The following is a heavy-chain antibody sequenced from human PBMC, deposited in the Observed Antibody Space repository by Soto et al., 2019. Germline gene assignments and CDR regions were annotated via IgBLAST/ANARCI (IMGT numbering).Heavy chain of an antibody. J-gene: IGHJ6*02. CDR2: ISYDSETT. V-gene: IGHV3-48*02. D-gene: IGHD3-3*01. CDR3: ARLYYDYV. CDR1: DYTFPTYS. Sequence: GGSLRLSCEASDYTFPTYSMNWVRQAPGQGLEWVAYISYDSETTSYADSVKGRFTISRDDAKNSLFLQMDNLRDEDSAVYFCARLYYDYVWGQGTTVTVSS.